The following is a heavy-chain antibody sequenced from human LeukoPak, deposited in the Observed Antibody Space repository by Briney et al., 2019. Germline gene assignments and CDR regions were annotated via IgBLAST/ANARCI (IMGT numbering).Heavy chain of an antibody. Sequence: GPLRLSCAASGFTFDDYGMSWVRQAPGKGLEWVSGINWNGGSTGYADSVKGRFTISRDNAKNSLYLQMNSLRAEDTALYYCARLADPLAWRQNWFDPWGQGTLVTVSS. CDR2: INWNGGST. CDR1: GFTFDDYG. J-gene: IGHJ5*02. CDR3: ARLADPLAWRQNWFDP. V-gene: IGHV3-20*04. D-gene: IGHD5-24*01.